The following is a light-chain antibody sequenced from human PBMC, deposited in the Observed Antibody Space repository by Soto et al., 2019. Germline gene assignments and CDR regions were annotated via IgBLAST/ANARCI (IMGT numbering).Light chain of an antibody. CDR1: SSDVGGYNY. Sequence: QSALTQPPSASGSPVQSVTISCTGTSSDVGGYNYVSWYQQHPGKAPKLMIYEVSKRPSGVPDRFSGSKSGNTASLTVSGLQAEDEADYYCSSYAGNKNVFGTGTKLTVL. J-gene: IGLJ1*01. V-gene: IGLV2-8*01. CDR3: SSYAGNKNV. CDR2: EVS.